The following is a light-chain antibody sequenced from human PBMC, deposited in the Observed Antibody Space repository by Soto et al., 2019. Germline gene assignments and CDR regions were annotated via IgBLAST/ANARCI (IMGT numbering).Light chain of an antibody. CDR2: DNT. Sequence: QSVLTQPPSVSGAPGQRVTISCTGSSSNIGANYDLHWYQQLPGTAPKLLIYDNTNRPSGVPDRFSGAKSGTSASLAITGRQAEDEADYYCQSYDSSLSAVVFGGGTKLTVL. J-gene: IGLJ2*01. CDR1: SSNIGANYD. CDR3: QSYDSSLSAVV. V-gene: IGLV1-40*01.